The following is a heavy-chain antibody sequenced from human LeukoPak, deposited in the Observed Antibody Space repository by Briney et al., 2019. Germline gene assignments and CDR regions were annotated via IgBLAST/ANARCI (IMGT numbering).Heavy chain of an antibody. CDR1: GFSFTNYG. J-gene: IGHJ4*02. CDR3: AKGAQYDFWSGYTIEYYDV. V-gene: IGHV3-23*01. D-gene: IGHD3-3*01. CDR2: ISASGSST. Sequence: GGSLRLSCAASGFSFTNYGMSWVRQAPGKGLEWVSFISASGSSTHYADSVKGRFTISRDNSKNTVHLQINSLRAEDTATYYCAKGAQYDFWSGYTIEYYDVWGQGTLFSVSS.